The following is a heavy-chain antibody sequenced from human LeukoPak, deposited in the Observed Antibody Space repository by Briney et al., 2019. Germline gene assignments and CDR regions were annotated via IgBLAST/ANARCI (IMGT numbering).Heavy chain of an antibody. V-gene: IGHV1-69*05. D-gene: IGHD2-2*01. CDR2: IIPIFGTA. CDR3: ARDLGCSSTSCLGGY. Sequence: SVKVSCKASGGTFSSYAISWVRQAPGQGLEWMGGIIPIFGTANYAQKFQGRVTITTDESTSTAYMELSSLRSEDTAVYYCARDLGCSSTSCLGGYWGQGTLVTVYS. CDR1: GGTFSSYA. J-gene: IGHJ4*02.